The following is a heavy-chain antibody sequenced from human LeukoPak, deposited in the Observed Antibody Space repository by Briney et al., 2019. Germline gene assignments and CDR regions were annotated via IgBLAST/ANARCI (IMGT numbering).Heavy chain of an antibody. CDR3: ASGPGIAVAGVFDY. CDR2: ISVYNGHT. Sequence: GASVKVSFKASGYTFTSYGINWVRQAPGQGVEGMGWISVYNGHTNYVQKMQGRVTMTTDTSTNTAYMELRSLRSDDTAVYYCASGPGIAVAGVFDYWGQGSLVTVSS. D-gene: IGHD6-19*01. J-gene: IGHJ4*02. V-gene: IGHV1-18*04. CDR1: GYTFTSYG.